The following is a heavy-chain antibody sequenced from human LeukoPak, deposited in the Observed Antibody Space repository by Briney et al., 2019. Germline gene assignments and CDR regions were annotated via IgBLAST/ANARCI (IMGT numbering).Heavy chain of an antibody. J-gene: IGHJ4*02. CDR1: GFTFSSYS. V-gene: IGHV3-48*01. Sequence: TGGSLRLSCAASGFTFSSYSMNWVRQAPGKGLECVSYISSSSSTIYYADSVKGRFTISRDNAKNSLYLQMNSLRAEDTAVYYCARDRSYDTSGYDNYWGQGTLVTVSS. CDR3: ARDRSYDTSGYDNY. D-gene: IGHD3-22*01. CDR2: ISSSSSTI.